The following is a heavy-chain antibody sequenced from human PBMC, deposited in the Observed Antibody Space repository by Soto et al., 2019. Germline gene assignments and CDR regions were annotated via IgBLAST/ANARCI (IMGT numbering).Heavy chain of an antibody. Sequence: SETLSLTCAVSGVSGSSDNWWSWVRQPPGKGLEWIGEIYDSGATNYSPSLKSRVTISVDWSKNQFSLKVTSVTAADTAVYYCARVSSSSRTWFDPWGQRTLVTVSS. CDR2: IYDSGAT. D-gene: IGHD6-6*01. J-gene: IGHJ5*02. V-gene: IGHV4-4*02. CDR3: ARVSSSSRTWFDP. CDR1: GVSGSSDNW.